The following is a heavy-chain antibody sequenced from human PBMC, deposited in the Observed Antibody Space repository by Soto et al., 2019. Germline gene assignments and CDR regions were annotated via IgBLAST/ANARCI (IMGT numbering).Heavy chain of an antibody. CDR1: GYTFTSYG. Sequence: ASVKVSCKASGYTFTSYGISWVRQAPGQGLEWMGWISAYNGNTNYAQKLQGRVTMTTDTSTSTAYMELRSLRSDDTAVYYCAREPNAEYYYYYYMDVWGKGTTVTVSS. D-gene: IGHD7-27*01. V-gene: IGHV1-18*01. CDR3: AREPNAEYYYYYYMDV. CDR2: ISAYNGNT. J-gene: IGHJ6*03.